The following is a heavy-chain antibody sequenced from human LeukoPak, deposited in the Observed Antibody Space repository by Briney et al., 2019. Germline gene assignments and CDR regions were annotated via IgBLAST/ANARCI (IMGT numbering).Heavy chain of an antibody. CDR3: ARDTGGLLWFGESDENWFDP. Sequence: ASVKVSCKASGYTFTGYYMHWVRQAPGQGLEWMGWINPNSGGTNYAQKFQGWVTMTGDTSISTAYMELSRLRSDDTAVYYCARDTGGLLWFGESDENWFDPWGQGTLVTVSS. J-gene: IGHJ5*02. CDR1: GYTFTGYY. D-gene: IGHD3-10*01. CDR2: INPNSGGT. V-gene: IGHV1-2*04.